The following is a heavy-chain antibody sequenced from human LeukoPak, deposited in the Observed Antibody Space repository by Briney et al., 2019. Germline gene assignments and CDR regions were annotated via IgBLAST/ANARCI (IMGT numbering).Heavy chain of an antibody. D-gene: IGHD6-13*01. Sequence: GGSLRLSCAASGFTFSSSAMSWVRQAPGKGLEWVAFIRYDGSNKYYADSVKGRFTISRDNSENTLCMQMNSLRVEDTAVYYCAKGLHSSSWNDAFDIWGQGTTVTVSS. J-gene: IGHJ3*02. CDR3: AKGLHSSSWNDAFDI. CDR1: GFTFSSSA. V-gene: IGHV3-30*02. CDR2: IRYDGSNK.